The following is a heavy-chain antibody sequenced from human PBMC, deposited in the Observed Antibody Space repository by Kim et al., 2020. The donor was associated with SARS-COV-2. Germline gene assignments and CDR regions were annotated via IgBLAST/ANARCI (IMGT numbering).Heavy chain of an antibody. J-gene: IGHJ4*02. CDR3: AKGLRGSYFQRYYFDY. Sequence: GGSLRLSCAASGFTFSSYAMSWVRQAPGKGLEWVSAISGSGGSTYYADSVKGRFTISRDNSKNTLYLQMNSLRAEDTAVYYCAKGLRGSYFQRYYFDYWGQGTLVTVSS. CDR2: ISGSGGST. V-gene: IGHV3-23*01. D-gene: IGHD1-26*01. CDR1: GFTFSSYA.